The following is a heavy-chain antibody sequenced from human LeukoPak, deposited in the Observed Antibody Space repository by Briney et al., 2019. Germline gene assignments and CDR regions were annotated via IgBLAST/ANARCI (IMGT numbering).Heavy chain of an antibody. J-gene: IGHJ6*02. CDR1: GFTLSDNG. D-gene: IGHD2-21*01. CDR3: AREASTEMIGGMDV. V-gene: IGHV3-33*05. Sequence: PGKSLRLAWAPAGFTLSDNGIDWVRQPPSRGLEWVAYIRRRGNPQYYGDAVRGRFTISRDSSKKKRYLQMDSLRVEDTAVYYWAREASTEMIGGMDVRGQGTTVTVTS. CDR2: IRRRGNPQ.